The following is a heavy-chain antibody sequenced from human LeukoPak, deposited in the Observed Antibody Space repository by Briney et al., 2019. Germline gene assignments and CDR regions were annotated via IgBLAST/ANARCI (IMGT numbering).Heavy chain of an antibody. CDR3: AKAPRGAEYFQH. CDR1: GFTFSSYA. V-gene: IGHV3-30*04. D-gene: IGHD3-10*01. CDR2: ISYDGSNK. J-gene: IGHJ1*01. Sequence: PGGSLRLSCAASGFTFSSYAMHWVRQAPGKGLEWVAVISYDGSNKYYADSVKGRFTISRDNSKNTLYLQMNSLRAEDTAVYYCAKAPRGAEYFQHWGQGTLVTVSS.